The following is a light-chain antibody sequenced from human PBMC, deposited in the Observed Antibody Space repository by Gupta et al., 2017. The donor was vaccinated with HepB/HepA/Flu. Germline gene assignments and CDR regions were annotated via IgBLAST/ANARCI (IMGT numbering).Light chain of an antibody. V-gene: IGLV1-44*01. Sequence: QSVLTQPPSASGTHGQRVTISCSGSSSNIGSNPVNWYQQLPVTAPKLLIYSNNQRPSGVPDRFSGSKSGTSASLAISGLQSEDEADYYCAAWDDSLNGRVFGGGTKLTVL. CDR3: AAWDDSLNGRV. CDR1: SSNIGSNP. J-gene: IGLJ3*02. CDR2: SNN.